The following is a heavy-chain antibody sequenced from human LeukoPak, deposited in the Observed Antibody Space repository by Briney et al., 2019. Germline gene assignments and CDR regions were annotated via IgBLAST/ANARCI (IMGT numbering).Heavy chain of an antibody. V-gene: IGHV4-59*01. J-gene: IGHJ3*02. CDR3: ARRGGNPLGAFDI. Sequence: SETLSLTCTVSGGSISSYYWSWIRQPPGKGLEWIGYIYYSGSTNYNPSLESRVTISVDTSKNQFSLKLTSVTAADTAMYYCARRGGNPLGAFDIWGQGTMVTVSS. D-gene: IGHD4-23*01. CDR1: GGSISSYY. CDR2: IYYSGST.